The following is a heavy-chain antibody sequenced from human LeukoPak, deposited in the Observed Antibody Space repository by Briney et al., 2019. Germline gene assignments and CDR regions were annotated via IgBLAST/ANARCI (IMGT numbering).Heavy chain of an antibody. CDR3: ARHGGLVSGTYYDC. D-gene: IGHD1-26*01. V-gene: IGHV4-59*08. CDR1: GGSINSYY. Sequence: SETLSLTCTVSGGSINSYYWSWIRQPPGKGLEWIGYIYYSGSTNYNPSLKSRVTISLDTSKNQFSLNLSSVTAADTAVYYCARHGGLVSGTYYDCWGQGTLVTVSS. J-gene: IGHJ4*02. CDR2: IYYSGST.